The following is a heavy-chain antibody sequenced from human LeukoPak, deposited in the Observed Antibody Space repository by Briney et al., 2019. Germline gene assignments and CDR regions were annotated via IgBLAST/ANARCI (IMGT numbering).Heavy chain of an antibody. CDR3: AKVPEAPHYCSGGSCYVDY. Sequence: PGGSLRLSCAASGFTFSSYAMSWVRQAPGKGLEWVSAISGSGGSTYYADSVKGRFTISRDNSKNTLYLQMNSLRAEDTAVYYCAKVPEAPHYCSGGSCYVDYWGQGTLVTVSS. CDR2: ISGSGGST. CDR1: GFTFSSYA. J-gene: IGHJ4*02. V-gene: IGHV3-23*01. D-gene: IGHD2-15*01.